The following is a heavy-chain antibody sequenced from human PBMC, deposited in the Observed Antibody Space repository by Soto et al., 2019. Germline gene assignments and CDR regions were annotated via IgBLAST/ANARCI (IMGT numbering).Heavy chain of an antibody. V-gene: IGHV3-33*01. CDR3: ARTRYSSSWYPSY. CDR1: GFTFSSYG. D-gene: IGHD6-13*01. Sequence: PGGSLRLSCAASGFTFSSYGMHWVRQAPGKGLEWVAVIWYDGSNKYYADSVKGRFTISRDNSKNTLYLQMNSLRAEDTAVYYCARTRYSSSWYPSYWSQGTLVTVSS. J-gene: IGHJ4*02. CDR2: IWYDGSNK.